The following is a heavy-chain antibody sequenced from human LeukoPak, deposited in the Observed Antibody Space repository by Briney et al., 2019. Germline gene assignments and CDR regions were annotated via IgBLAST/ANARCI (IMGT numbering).Heavy chain of an antibody. CDR3: AREKKRITIFGVVPDALDI. Sequence: SVKVSCKASGGTFSSYAISWVRQAPGQGLEWMGGIISIFGTANYAQKFQGRVTITTDESTSTAYMELSSLRSEDTAVYYCAREKKRITIFGVVPDALDIWGQGTMVTVSS. J-gene: IGHJ3*02. CDR1: GGTFSSYA. V-gene: IGHV1-69*05. D-gene: IGHD3-3*01. CDR2: IISIFGTA.